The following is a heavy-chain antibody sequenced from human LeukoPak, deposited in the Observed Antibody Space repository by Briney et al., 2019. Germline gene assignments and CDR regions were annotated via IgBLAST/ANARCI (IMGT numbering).Heavy chain of an antibody. CDR3: ATPRGGAVAGTYDFDH. Sequence: SSVNVSFLVCGCILIELSMHWLGPAPGKGLEWMGGFEHEEDETIYAQKFQGRITMTEDTSTDTAYMELSSLTSEDAAVYYCATPRGGAVAGTYDFDHWGQGTLVTVSS. CDR1: GCILIELS. V-gene: IGHV1-24*01. J-gene: IGHJ4*02. CDR2: FEHEEDET. D-gene: IGHD6-19*01.